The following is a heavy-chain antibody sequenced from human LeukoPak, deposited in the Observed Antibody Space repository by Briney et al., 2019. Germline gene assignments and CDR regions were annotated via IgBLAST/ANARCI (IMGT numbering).Heavy chain of an antibody. Sequence: GSLRLSCAASGFSFSDSYMTWIRQAPGKGLECVAYISSSETTTWYADSVKGRFTISRDNAKKSLYLQMNNLSAEDTAVYYCAREPRFGSYSIDYWGQGTLVTVSS. CDR3: AREPRFGSYSIDY. V-gene: IGHV3-11*01. D-gene: IGHD1-26*01. CDR1: GFSFSDSY. J-gene: IGHJ4*02. CDR2: ISSSETTT.